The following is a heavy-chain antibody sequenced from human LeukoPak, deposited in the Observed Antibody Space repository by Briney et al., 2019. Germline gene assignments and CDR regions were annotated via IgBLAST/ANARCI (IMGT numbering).Heavy chain of an antibody. D-gene: IGHD3-22*01. V-gene: IGHV1-2*02. CDR1: GYTFTGYY. J-gene: IGHJ4*02. CDR3: ARARGYYYYYDSSGSPPIDY. Sequence: ASVKVSCKASGYTFTGYYMHWVRQAPGQGLEWMGWINPNSGGTNYAQKFQGKVTMTRDTSISTAYMELSRLRPDDTAVYYCARARGYYYYYDSSGSPPIDYWGQGTLVTVSS. CDR2: INPNSGGT.